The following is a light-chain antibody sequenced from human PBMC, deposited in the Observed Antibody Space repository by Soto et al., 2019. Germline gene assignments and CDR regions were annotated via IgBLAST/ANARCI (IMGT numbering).Light chain of an antibody. J-gene: IGKJ5*01. V-gene: IGKV1-5*01. CDR2: HAS. CDR1: QPISTW. Sequence: IPMTNSPSTLSGSPGYRLTISFRASQPISTWLAWYQQRPGKAPNLLIYHASSLESGVPSRFSGSGSGTEFTLSISSLQPDDFGTYYCQQYDEHSITFGQGTRLEIK. CDR3: QQYDEHSIT.